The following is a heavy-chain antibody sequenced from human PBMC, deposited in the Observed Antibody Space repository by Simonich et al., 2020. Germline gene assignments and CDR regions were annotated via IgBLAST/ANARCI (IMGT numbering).Heavy chain of an antibody. CDR3: ARDSSYYAFDI. V-gene: IGHV3-48*01. CDR2: ISSSSSTI. D-gene: IGHD5-12*01. J-gene: IGHJ3*02. CDR1: GFTFSSYS. Sequence: EVQLVESGGGLVQPGGSLRLSCAASGFTFSSYSMNWVRQDTGKGLEWVSYISSSSSTIYYADSVKGRFTISRDNAKTALYLQMNSLRAEDTAVYYCARDSSYYAFDIWGQGTMVTVSS.